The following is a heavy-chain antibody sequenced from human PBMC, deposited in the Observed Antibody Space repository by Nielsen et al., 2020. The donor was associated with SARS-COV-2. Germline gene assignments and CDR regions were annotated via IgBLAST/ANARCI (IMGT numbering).Heavy chain of an antibody. CDR2: IKQDGSEK. CDR1: GFTFSSYW. D-gene: IGHD2-8*01. Sequence: GESLKISCAASGFTFSSYWMSWVRQAPGKGLEWVANIKQDGSEKYYVDSVKGRFTISRDNAKNSLYLQMNSLRAEDTAVYYCARGSLMGAIAVDSWGQGTLLTVSS. J-gene: IGHJ5*01. V-gene: IGHV3-7*03. CDR3: ARGSLMGAIAVDS.